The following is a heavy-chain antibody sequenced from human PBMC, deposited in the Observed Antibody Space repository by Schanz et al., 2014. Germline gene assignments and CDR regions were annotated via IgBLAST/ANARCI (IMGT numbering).Heavy chain of an antibody. D-gene: IGHD6-19*01. CDR3: TTETIAMAGTFSI. Sequence: QVQLVQSGAEVKKPGASVKVSCKASGHPFTAYYMHWVRQAPGQGLEWMGWINTNTGNPTYAQGFTGRFVFSLDTSVSTAYLQISSLKAEDTAAYYCTTETIAMAGTFSIWGQGTLVTVSS. CDR1: GHPFTAYY. V-gene: IGHV7-4-1*02. J-gene: IGHJ4*02. CDR2: INTNTGNP.